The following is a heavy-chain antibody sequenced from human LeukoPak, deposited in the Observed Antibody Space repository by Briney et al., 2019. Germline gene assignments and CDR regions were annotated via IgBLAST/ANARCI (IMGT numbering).Heavy chain of an antibody. D-gene: IGHD5-12*01. Sequence: GGSLRLSCAASGFTFSSYEMNWVRQAPGKGLEWVSYISSSGSTIYYADSVKGRFTISRDNAKNSLYLQMNSLRAEDTALYYCARDQGARGYSGYDPGYWGQGTLVTVSS. CDR1: GFTFSSYE. J-gene: IGHJ4*02. CDR3: ARDQGARGYSGYDPGY. CDR2: ISSSGSTI. V-gene: IGHV3-48*03.